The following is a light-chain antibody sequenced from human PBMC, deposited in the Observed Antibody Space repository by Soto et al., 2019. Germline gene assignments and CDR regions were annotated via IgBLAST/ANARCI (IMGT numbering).Light chain of an antibody. CDR2: GAS. Sequence: EIVLTQSPATLSVSPGDRVTLSCRASQSVGSALAWYQQKPGQPPRLLIRGASTRATGIPARFGGSGSGTEFTLTIRTLQSEDFAVYYCQHYSNWLSFGGGTKVEIK. CDR3: QHYSNWLS. CDR1: QSVGSA. J-gene: IGKJ4*01. V-gene: IGKV3-15*01.